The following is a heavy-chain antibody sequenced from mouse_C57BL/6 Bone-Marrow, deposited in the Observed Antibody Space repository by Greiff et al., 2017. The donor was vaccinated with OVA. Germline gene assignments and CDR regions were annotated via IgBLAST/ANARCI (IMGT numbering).Heavy chain of an antibody. J-gene: IGHJ2*01. CDR1: GFNFTDDY. Sequence: EVQLQQSGAELVRPGASVKLSCTASGFNFTDDYMHWVKQRPEQGLEWLGWIVPENGDTEYASKFQGKATITADTSSNTAYLQRSSLTSEDTAVYYCTGDFDYWGQGTTLTVSS. CDR2: IVPENGDT. CDR3: TGDFDY. V-gene: IGHV14-4*01.